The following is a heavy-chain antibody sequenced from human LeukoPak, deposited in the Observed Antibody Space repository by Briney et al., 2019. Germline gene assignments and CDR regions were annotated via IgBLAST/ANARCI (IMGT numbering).Heavy chain of an antibody. D-gene: IGHD3-10*01. Sequence: ASVKVSCKASGYTFTSYGISWVRQAPGQGLEWMGWISAYNGNTNYAQKLQGRVTMTTDTSTSTAYTELRSLRSDDTAVYYCARHGFGELIIDYWGQGTLVTVSS. V-gene: IGHV1-18*01. CDR1: GYTFTSYG. J-gene: IGHJ4*02. CDR2: ISAYNGNT. CDR3: ARHGFGELIIDY.